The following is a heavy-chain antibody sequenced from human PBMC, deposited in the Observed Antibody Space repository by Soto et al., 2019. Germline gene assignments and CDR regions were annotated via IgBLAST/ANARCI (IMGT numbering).Heavy chain of an antibody. Sequence: QVQLQQWGAGLLKPSETLSLTCAVYGGSFSGYYWSWIRQPPGKGLEWIGEINHSGSTNYNPSLKSRVTISVDTSKNQFSLKLSSVTAADTAVYYCAIYASSSWGAFQHWGQGTLVTVSS. CDR3: AIYASSSWGAFQH. J-gene: IGHJ1*01. D-gene: IGHD6-13*01. CDR1: GGSFSGYY. V-gene: IGHV4-34*01. CDR2: INHSGST.